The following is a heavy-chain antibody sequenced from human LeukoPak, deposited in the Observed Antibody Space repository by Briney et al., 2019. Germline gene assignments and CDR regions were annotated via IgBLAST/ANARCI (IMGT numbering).Heavy chain of an antibody. CDR2: ISGSGANT. V-gene: IGHV3-23*01. J-gene: IGHJ4*02. Sequence: GGSLRLSCEGSGFIFSAYTMSWVRQAPGKGLEWVSVISGSGANTYYADSVKGRFTISRDNSKNTLFLQMSSLRADDTALYYCAKSARGYYASDWGQGTLVTVSS. CDR3: AKSARGYYASD. CDR1: GFIFSAYT. D-gene: IGHD2-2*01.